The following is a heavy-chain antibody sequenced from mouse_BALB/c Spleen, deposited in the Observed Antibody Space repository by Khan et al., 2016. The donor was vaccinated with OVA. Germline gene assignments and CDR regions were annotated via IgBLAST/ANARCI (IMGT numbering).Heavy chain of an antibody. CDR3: TRGGHGRPFDY. D-gene: IGHD1-1*01. CDR2: ITPNNGGT. J-gene: IGHJ2*01. CDR1: GYTFTDYN. Sequence: EVQLHQSGPELVKPGASVKIPCKASGYTFTDYNMDWVKQSHGKSLEWIGDITPNNGGTIYNQRFKGKATLTVDKSSSTAYMELRSLTSEDTAVYYCTRGGHGRPFDYWGQGTTLTVSS. V-gene: IGHV1-18*01.